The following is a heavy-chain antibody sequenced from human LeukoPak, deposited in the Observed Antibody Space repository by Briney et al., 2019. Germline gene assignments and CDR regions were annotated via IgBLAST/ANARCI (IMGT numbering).Heavy chain of an antibody. CDR1: GFTFSSYG. V-gene: IGHV3-21*01. D-gene: IGHD5-18*01. CDR2: ISSSSSYI. J-gene: IGHJ4*02. CDR3: ARGSGSTAMVDFDY. Sequence: GGSLRLSCAASGFTFSSYGMNWVRQAPGKGLEWVSSISSSSSYIYYADSVKGRFTISRDNAKNSLYLQMNSLRAEDTAVYYCARGSGSTAMVDFDYWGQGTLVTVSS.